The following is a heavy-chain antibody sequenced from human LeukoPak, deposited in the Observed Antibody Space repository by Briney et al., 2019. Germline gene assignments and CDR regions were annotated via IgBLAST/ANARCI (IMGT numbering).Heavy chain of an antibody. CDR2: IKEDGSEK. V-gene: IGHV3-7*03. J-gene: IGHJ4*02. D-gene: IGHD5-18*01. CDR1: GFTFRSYW. CDR3: ARDHNYGSDY. Sequence: GGSLRLSCAASGFTFRSYWMSWVRQAPGKGLEWVAIIKEDGSEKYYVDSVKGRFTISRDSAKNSLYLQMNSLRVEDTAVYYCARDHNYGSDYWGQGTLVTVSS.